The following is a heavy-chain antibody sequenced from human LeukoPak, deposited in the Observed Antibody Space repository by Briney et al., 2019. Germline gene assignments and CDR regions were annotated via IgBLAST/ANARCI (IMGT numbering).Heavy chain of an antibody. V-gene: IGHV3-23*01. D-gene: IGHD3-22*01. CDR3: AKDPLYDSSGYYLLGAFDI. CDR2: ISGSGGST. Sequence: PGGSLRLSCAASGFTFSSYGMSWVRQAPGKGLEWVSAISGSGGSTYYADSVKGRFTISRDNSKNTLYLQMNSLRAEDTAVYYCAKDPLYDSSGYYLLGAFDIWGQGTMVTVSS. CDR1: GFTFSSYG. J-gene: IGHJ3*02.